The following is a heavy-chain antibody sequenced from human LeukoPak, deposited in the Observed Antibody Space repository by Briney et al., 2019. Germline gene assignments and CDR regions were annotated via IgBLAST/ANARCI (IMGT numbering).Heavy chain of an antibody. CDR3: ATAGCTVCAFDI. CDR1: GFTFSSYA. Sequence: PGGSLRLSCAASGFTFSSYAMHWVRQAPGKGLEWVAVISYDGSNKYYADSVKGRFTISRDNSKNTLYLQMNSLRAEDTAVYYCATAGCTVCAFDIWGQGTMVAVS. D-gene: IGHD2-8*01. V-gene: IGHV3-30-3*01. J-gene: IGHJ3*02. CDR2: ISYDGSNK.